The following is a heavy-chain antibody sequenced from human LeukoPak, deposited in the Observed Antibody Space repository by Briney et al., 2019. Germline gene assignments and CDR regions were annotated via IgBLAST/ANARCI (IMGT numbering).Heavy chain of an antibody. V-gene: IGHV3-30*03. Sequence: QPGGSLRLSCAASGFTFSSYGMHWVRQAPGKGLEWVAVISYDGSNKYYADSVKGRFTISRDNSKNTLYLQMNSLRAEDTAVYYCARESTLYCSSTSCYFRYWGQGTLVTVSS. D-gene: IGHD2-2*01. CDR1: GFTFSSYG. CDR3: ARESTLYCSSTSCYFRY. J-gene: IGHJ4*02. CDR2: ISYDGSNK.